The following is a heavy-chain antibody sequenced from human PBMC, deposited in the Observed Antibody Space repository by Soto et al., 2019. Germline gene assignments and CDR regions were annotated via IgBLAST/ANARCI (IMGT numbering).Heavy chain of an antibody. Sequence: QVQLVQSGAEVKKPGSSVKVSCKASGGTFSSYAISWVLQAPGQGLEWMGGIIPIFGTANYAQKFQGRVTITADESTSTAYMELSSLRSEDTAVYYCARGPKYCTNGVCYVFDYWGQGTLVTVSS. CDR3: ARGPKYCTNGVCYVFDY. CDR1: GGTFSSYA. CDR2: IIPIFGTA. V-gene: IGHV1-69*01. J-gene: IGHJ4*02. D-gene: IGHD2-8*01.